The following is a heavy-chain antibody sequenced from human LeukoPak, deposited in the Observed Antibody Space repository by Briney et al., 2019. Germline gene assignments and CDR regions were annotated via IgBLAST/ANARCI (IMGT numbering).Heavy chain of an antibody. Sequence: SETLSLTCTVSGGSLSSHFWSWIRQPPGKGLELIGHIYYTGTTYYNPSLNSRVTISLDTSRNQFSLRLTSVTAADTAVYYCARFSSGCSTASCYLTYRGQGTLVTVSS. CDR1: GGSLSSHF. D-gene: IGHD2-2*01. CDR3: ARFSSGCSTASCYLTY. V-gene: IGHV4-59*11. J-gene: IGHJ4*02. CDR2: IYYTGTT.